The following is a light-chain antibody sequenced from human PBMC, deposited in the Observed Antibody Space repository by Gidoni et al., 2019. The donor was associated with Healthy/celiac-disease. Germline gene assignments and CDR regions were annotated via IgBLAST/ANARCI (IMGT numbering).Light chain of an antibody. CDR3: QQYNSYPWT. Sequence: IHMTQSPSTLSASVGDIVTITCRASQSISSWLAWYQQKPGKAPKLLIYKASSLESGVPSRFSGSGSGTEFTLTISSLQPDDFATYYCQQYNSYPWTFGQGTKVEIK. CDR1: QSISSW. CDR2: KAS. V-gene: IGKV1-5*03. J-gene: IGKJ1*01.